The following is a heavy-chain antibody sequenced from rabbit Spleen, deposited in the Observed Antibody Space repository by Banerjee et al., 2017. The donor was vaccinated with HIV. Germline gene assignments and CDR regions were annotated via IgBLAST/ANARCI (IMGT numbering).Heavy chain of an antibody. D-gene: IGHD3-1*01. V-gene: IGHV1S39*01. CDR2: IDSGGST. Sequence: QEQLKETGGGLVQPGGSLTLSCKASGFDLSGAYMTWVRQAPRKGLEWIGDIDSGGSTYYATWVNGRFTISKTSSTVYLKMTGLTGADTATYFCARQRPNGCNEFHFWGPGTLVTVS. CDR3: ARQRPNGCNEFHF. CDR1: GFDLSGAY. J-gene: IGHJ4*01.